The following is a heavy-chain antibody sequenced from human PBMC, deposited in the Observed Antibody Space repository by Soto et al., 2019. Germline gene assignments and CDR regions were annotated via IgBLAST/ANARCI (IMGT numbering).Heavy chain of an antibody. CDR1: GGPFSSDS. CDR3: ARSGGLDRDFNY. CDR2: IIPMFDTP. Sequence: QVQLVQSGAEVKKPGSSVKVSCKASGGPFSSDSFSWVRQAPGQGLEWMGGIIPMFDTPIYAQKFQDRVTITADESTRTAYMQLSSLRSGDTAVYYCARSGGLDRDFNYWGQGSLVTVSS. D-gene: IGHD2-15*01. V-gene: IGHV1-69*12. J-gene: IGHJ4*02.